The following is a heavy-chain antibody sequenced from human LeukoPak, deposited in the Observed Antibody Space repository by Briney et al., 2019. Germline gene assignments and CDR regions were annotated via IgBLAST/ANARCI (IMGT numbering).Heavy chain of an antibody. D-gene: IGHD2-8*01. J-gene: IGHJ4*02. Sequence: GGSLRLSCEASGFTFSSYAMSWVRQASGKGLEWVSAISGSGSSTYYADSVKGRFTISRDNSKNTLYLQMNSLRAEDTAVYYCAKDLLALMVRPTFSFDYWGQGTLVTVSS. CDR2: ISGSGSST. V-gene: IGHV3-23*01. CDR1: GFTFSSYA. CDR3: AKDLLALMVRPTFSFDY.